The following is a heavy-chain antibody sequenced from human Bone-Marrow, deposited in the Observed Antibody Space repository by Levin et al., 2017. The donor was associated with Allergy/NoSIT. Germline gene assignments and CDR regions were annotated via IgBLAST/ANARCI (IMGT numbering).Heavy chain of an antibody. V-gene: IGHV1-46*04. Sequence: GASVKVSCRAPGNTLSAYYVHWVRQAPGQGLEWMGVINPASRGGTTYAQRLEGRVTMTRDTSTSTVYMELASLRSEDTALYYCAREGAEARPGKNDAYDIWGPGTMVTVSS. CDR3: AREGAEARPGKNDAYDI. J-gene: IGHJ3*02. CDR1: GNTLSAYY. CDR2: INPASRGGT. D-gene: IGHD6-6*01.